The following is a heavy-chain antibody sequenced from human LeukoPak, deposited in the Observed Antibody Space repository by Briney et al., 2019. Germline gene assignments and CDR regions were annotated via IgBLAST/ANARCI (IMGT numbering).Heavy chain of an antibody. D-gene: IGHD3/OR15-3a*01. CDR3: ARGLDHTDYYYGMDV. J-gene: IGHJ6*02. CDR1: GFTFSSYE. Sequence: GGSLRLSCAASGFTFSSYEMNWVRQAPGKGLEWVSYISSSGSTIYYADSVKGRFTISRDNAKNSLYLQMNSLRAEDTAVSYCARGLDHTDYYYGMDVWGQGTTVTVSS. V-gene: IGHV3-48*03. CDR2: ISSSGSTI.